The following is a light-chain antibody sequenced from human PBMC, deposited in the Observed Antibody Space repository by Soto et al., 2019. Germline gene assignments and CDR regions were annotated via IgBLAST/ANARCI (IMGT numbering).Light chain of an antibody. CDR1: QSVSSY. Sequence: EIVLTQSPATLSLSPGERATLSCRASQSVSSYLAWYQQKPGQAPRLLIYDASNRATGIPARFSGSGSGTDFTLTISSLEPKDFAVYYCQQRSNWPPRHTFGQGTKLEIK. CDR2: DAS. CDR3: QQRSNWPPRHT. V-gene: IGKV3-11*01. J-gene: IGKJ2*01.